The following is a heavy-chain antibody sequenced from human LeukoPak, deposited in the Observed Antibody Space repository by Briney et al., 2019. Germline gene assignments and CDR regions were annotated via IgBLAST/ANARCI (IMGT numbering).Heavy chain of an antibody. D-gene: IGHD5-18*01. CDR1: GYTFTSYA. CDR3: ARIDTAMVDAFDI. Sequence: ASVKVSCKASGYTFTSYAMNWVRQAPGQGLEWMGWISAYNGNTNYAQKLQGRVTMTTDTSTSTAYMELRSLRSDDTAVYYCARIDTAMVDAFDIWGQGTMVTVSS. J-gene: IGHJ3*02. V-gene: IGHV1-18*01. CDR2: ISAYNGNT.